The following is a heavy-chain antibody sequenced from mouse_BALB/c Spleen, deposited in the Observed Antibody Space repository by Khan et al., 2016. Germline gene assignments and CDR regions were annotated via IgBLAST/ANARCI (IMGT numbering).Heavy chain of an antibody. V-gene: IGHV1-80*01. Sequence: VQLQESGAELVRPGSSVKLSCKASGYVFSNYWTNWVKQRSGQGLEWIGQISPGDGDTNYNGKFKGKARMTADKSSSTAYMQLSSLTSEDSAVYFCARVEYGNLDYWGQGTTLTGSS. J-gene: IGHJ2*01. D-gene: IGHD2-10*02. CDR2: ISPGDGDT. CDR1: GYVFSNYW. CDR3: ARVEYGNLDY.